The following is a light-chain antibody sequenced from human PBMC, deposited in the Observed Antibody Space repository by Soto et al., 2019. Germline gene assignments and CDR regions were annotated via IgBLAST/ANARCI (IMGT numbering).Light chain of an antibody. CDR1: QSISSW. CDR2: DAS. Sequence: DIQMTQSPSTLSASVGDRVTITCRASQSISSWLAWYQQKPGKAPKLLIYDASSLESGVPSRFSGSGSGTEFTLTISSLQPDDFATYYCQQYNSFWTFGQATKVDI. CDR3: QQYNSFWT. J-gene: IGKJ1*01. V-gene: IGKV1-5*01.